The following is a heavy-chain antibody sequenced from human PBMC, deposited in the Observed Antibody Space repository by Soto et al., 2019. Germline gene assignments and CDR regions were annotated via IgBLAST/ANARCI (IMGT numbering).Heavy chain of an antibody. CDR2: ISHSGKTI. J-gene: IGHJ3*01. CDR3: TRRDSGAFDV. V-gene: IGHV3-11*01. Sequence: GGSLRLSCATSGFTFRDYYFSWIRQAPGKGLEWISNISHSGKTIYYADSVKGRFTISRDDAKNTLYLQMNSLRAEDTAMYYCTRRDSGAFDVWGHGTMVTVSS. CDR1: GFTFRDYY.